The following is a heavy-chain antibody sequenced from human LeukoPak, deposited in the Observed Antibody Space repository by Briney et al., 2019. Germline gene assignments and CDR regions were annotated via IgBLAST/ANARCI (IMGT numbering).Heavy chain of an antibody. CDR2: VTGSAAST. D-gene: IGHD6-19*01. Sequence: GGSLRLSCAASGFTFSGYAMSWVRQAPGKGLEWVSTVTGSAASTYYAESVKGRFTISRDNFKNTLFLQMNSLRAEDKAVYYCAKDPPLVVCGSGWSRNFFDYWGQGTLVSVS. V-gene: IGHV3-23*01. CDR1: GFTFSGYA. CDR3: AKDPPLVVCGSGWSRNFFDY. J-gene: IGHJ4*02.